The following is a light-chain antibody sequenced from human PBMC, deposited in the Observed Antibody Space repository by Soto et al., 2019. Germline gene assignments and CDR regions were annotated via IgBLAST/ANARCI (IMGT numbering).Light chain of an antibody. CDR2: LAS. CDR1: QSIFYSSNNKNY. J-gene: IGKJ2*01. CDR3: QQYYETPPYT. Sequence: DIVMTQSPDSLAVSLGERATINCKSSQSIFYSSNNKNYLAWYQQKPGHPPKLLIYLASTRESGVPDRFSGSGSGTDFTLTISSLQAEDVAVYYCQQYYETPPYTCGQGTKLEIK. V-gene: IGKV4-1*01.